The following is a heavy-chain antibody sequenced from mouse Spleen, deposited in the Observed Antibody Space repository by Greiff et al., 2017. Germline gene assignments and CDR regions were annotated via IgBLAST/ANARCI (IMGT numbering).Heavy chain of an antibody. CDR1: GYAFSSYW. Sequence: VQVVESGAELVKPGASVKISCKASGYAFSSYWMNWVKQRPGKGLEWIGQIYPGDGDTNYNGKFKGKATLTADKSSSTAYMQLSSLTSEDSAVYFCARAHYGSSYYFDYWGQGTTLTVSS. J-gene: IGHJ2*01. D-gene: IGHD1-1*01. CDR3: ARAHYGSSYYFDY. V-gene: IGHV1-80*01. CDR2: IYPGDGDT.